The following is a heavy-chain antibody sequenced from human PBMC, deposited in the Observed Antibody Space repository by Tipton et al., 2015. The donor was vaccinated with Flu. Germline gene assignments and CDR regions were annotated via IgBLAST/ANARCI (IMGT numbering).Heavy chain of an antibody. CDR2: IKEDGSQT. D-gene: IGHD2-8*01. V-gene: IGHV3-7*04. J-gene: IGHJ4*02. CDR3: ARGDKGSPVYYFDY. Sequence: SLRLSCAASGFAFSIDWMSWVRQAPGKGPEWVANIKEDGSQTYYVDAVRGRFTISRDNAKNSLYLQINSLRVEDTAVYYCARGDKGSPVYYFDYWGQGTQVTVSS. CDR1: GFAFSIDW.